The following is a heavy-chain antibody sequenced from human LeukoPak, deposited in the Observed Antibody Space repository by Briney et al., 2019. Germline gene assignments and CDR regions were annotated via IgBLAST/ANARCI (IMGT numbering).Heavy chain of an antibody. D-gene: IGHD5-24*01. J-gene: IGHJ4*02. CDR3: ARGKRVFDY. V-gene: IGHV4-34*01. CDR1: GGSFSGYY. Sequence: PSETLSLTCAVYGGSFSGYYWSWIRQPPGKGLEWIGEINHSGSTIYNPSLKSRVTISVDTSKNQFSLKLSSVTAADTAVYYCARGKRVFDYWGQGTLVTVSS. CDR2: INHSGST.